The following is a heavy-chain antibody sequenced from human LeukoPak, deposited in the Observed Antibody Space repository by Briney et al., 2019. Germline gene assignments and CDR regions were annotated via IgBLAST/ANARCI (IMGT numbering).Heavy chain of an antibody. CDR3: AKVKPPRSGSNAFDY. D-gene: IGHD3-10*01. CDR1: GFTFSSYS. J-gene: IGHJ4*02. V-gene: IGHV3-21*04. Sequence: PGGSLRLSCAASGFTFSSYSMNWVRQAPGKGLEWVSSISTSSSYIYYADSVKGRFTISRDNAKNSFYLQMNRLRAEDTAVYYCAKVKPPRSGSNAFDYWGQGTLVTVSS. CDR2: ISTSSSYI.